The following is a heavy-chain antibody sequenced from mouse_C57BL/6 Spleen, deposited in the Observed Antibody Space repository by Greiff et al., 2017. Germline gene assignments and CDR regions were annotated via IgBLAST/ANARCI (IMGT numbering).Heavy chain of an antibody. J-gene: IGHJ3*01. D-gene: IGHD2-5*01. V-gene: IGHV1-26*01. Sequence: EVKLQQSGPELVKPGASVKISCKASGYTFTDYYMNWVKQSHGKSLEWIGDINPNNGGTSYNQKFKGKATLTVDKSSSTAYMELRSLTSEDSAVYYCARGGYSNFFAYWGQGTLVTVSA. CDR2: INPNNGGT. CDR3: ARGGYSNFFAY. CDR1: GYTFTDYY.